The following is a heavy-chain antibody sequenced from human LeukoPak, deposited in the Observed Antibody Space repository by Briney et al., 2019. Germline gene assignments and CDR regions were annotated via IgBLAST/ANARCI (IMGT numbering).Heavy chain of an antibody. CDR2: IGGNGGST. CDR3: AKIPGGWELLGIAWFDP. Sequence: GGSLRLSCAASGFTFSSYAMSWVRQAPGKGLEWVSTIGGNGGSTYYADSVKGRFTISRDNSKNTLYLQMNSLRAEDTAVYYCAKIPGGWELLGIAWFDPWGQGTLVTVSS. D-gene: IGHD1-26*01. CDR1: GFTFSSYA. J-gene: IGHJ5*02. V-gene: IGHV3-23*01.